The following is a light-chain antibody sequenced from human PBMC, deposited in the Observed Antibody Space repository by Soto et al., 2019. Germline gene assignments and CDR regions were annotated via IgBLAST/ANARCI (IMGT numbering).Light chain of an antibody. Sequence: QSVLTQPPSASGTPGQRVTISCSGSSSHIGSNTVNWYQQLPGTASKLLIYSNNQRPSGVRDRFSGSKSGTSASLAISGLQSEDEADYYCAAWDDSLNGRVFGGGTKLTVL. CDR1: SSHIGSNT. CDR2: SNN. CDR3: AAWDDSLNGRV. V-gene: IGLV1-44*01. J-gene: IGLJ3*02.